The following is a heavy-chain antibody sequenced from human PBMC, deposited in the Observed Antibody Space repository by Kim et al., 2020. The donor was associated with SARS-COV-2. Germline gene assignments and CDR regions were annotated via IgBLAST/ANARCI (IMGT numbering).Heavy chain of an antibody. Sequence: SETLSLTCTVSGGSISIYYWSWIRQPPGKGLEWIGYIYYSGSTNYNPYLKSRVTISVNTSKNQFSLKLSSVTAADTAVYYCARGGTFHNWFDPWGQGTLVTVSS. CDR1: GGSISIYY. D-gene: IGHD3-16*01. CDR3: ARGGTFHNWFDP. V-gene: IGHV4-59*01. CDR2: IYYSGST. J-gene: IGHJ5*02.